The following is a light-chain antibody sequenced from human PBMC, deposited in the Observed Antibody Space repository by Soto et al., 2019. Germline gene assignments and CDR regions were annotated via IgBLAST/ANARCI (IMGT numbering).Light chain of an antibody. CDR1: QSNSSW. J-gene: IGKJ2*01. V-gene: IGKV1-5*01. CDR3: QQYNSYYT. Sequence: DIQMTQSPSTLSAFVGDRVTITCRASQSNSSWLARYQQKPGKAPKLRIYDACSLESGVPPRVSGSGSGTEFTLTISSQQPDDFATYYCQQYNSYYTFGQGTKLEIK. CDR2: DAC.